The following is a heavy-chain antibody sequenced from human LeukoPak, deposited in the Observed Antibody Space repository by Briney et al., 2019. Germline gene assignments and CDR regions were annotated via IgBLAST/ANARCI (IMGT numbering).Heavy chain of an antibody. CDR1: GFTFNAYA. V-gene: IGHV3-64D*08. J-gene: IGHJ4*02. CDR3: VKRRADLLTGPYDY. Sequence: PGGSLRLSCSASGFTFNAYAMHWVRQAPGKGLEYVSSITSSGGNTYCADSVRGRFTISRDNSKNTLYLQMTSLRPEDTAIYYCVKRRADLLTGPYDYWSQGTLVTVSS. CDR2: ITSSGGNT. D-gene: IGHD3-9*01.